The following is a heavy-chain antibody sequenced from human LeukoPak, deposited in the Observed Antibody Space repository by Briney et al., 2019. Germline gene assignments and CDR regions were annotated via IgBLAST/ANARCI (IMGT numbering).Heavy chain of an antibody. J-gene: IGHJ4*02. Sequence: GGSLRLSCSASGFTFSTYSMHWVRQAPGKGLEYVSVINSNGGSTYYADSVKGRFTISRDNSKNTLYLQMSSLRTDDTAVYYCAKDSLVGGWLVGYSFDSWGQGTLVTVSS. CDR2: INSNGGST. CDR1: GFTFSTYS. V-gene: IGHV3-64D*09. D-gene: IGHD6-19*01. CDR3: AKDSLVGGWLVGYSFDS.